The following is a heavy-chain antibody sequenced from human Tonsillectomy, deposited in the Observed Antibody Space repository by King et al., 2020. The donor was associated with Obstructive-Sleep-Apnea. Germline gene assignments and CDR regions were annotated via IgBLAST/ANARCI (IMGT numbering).Heavy chain of an antibody. V-gene: IGHV3-15*01. J-gene: IGHJ6*02. CDR2: IKTEADGGTA. D-gene: IGHD2-2*01. CDR3: TTAGDTGYHVYYGLDV. CDR1: GFTFIDVW. Sequence: VQLVESGGGLVKPGGSLRLSFAASGFTFIDVWMTLVRQAPGKGLESVGLIKTEADGGTAYYAAPVKGRFTISRDDSKKMLFLQMHSLKTEDTAVYYCTTAGDTGYHVYYGLDVWGQGTTVTVSS.